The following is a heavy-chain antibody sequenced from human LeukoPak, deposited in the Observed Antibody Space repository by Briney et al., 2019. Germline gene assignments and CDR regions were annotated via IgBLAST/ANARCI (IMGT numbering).Heavy chain of an antibody. CDR1: GYSISSGYY. V-gene: IGHV4-38-2*01. J-gene: IGHJ4*02. CDR2: IYHSGST. D-gene: IGHD3-10*01. Sequence: PSETLSLTCAVSGYSISSGYYWGWVRQPPGKGLEWIGSIYHSGSTYYNPSLKSRVTISVDTSKNQFSLKLSSVTAADTAVYYCARHFFSRDGSGSFDYWGQGTLVTVSS. CDR3: ARHFFSRDGSGSFDY.